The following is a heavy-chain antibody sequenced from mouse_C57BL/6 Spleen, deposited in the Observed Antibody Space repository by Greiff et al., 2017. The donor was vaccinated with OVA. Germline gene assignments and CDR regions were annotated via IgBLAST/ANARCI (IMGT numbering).Heavy chain of an antibody. J-gene: IGHJ4*01. V-gene: IGHV8-12*01. Sequence: QVTLKESGPGILQSSQTLSLTCSFSGFSLSTSGMGVSWIRQPSGKGLEWLAHIYWDDDKRYNPSLKSRLTISKDTSRNQVFLKITSVDTADTATYYCARIYYYGSSFGAYYAMDYWGQGTSVTVSS. CDR1: GFSLSTSGMG. CDR3: ARIYYYGSSFGAYYAMDY. D-gene: IGHD1-1*01. CDR2: IYWDDDK.